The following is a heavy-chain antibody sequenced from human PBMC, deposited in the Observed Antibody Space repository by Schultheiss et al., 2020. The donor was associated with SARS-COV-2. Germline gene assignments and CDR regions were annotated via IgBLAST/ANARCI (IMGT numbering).Heavy chain of an antibody. Sequence: ASVKVSCKASGYTFTGYYMHWVRQAPGQGLEWMGGFDPEDGETIYAQKFQGRVTMTEDTSTDTAYMELSSLRSEDTAVYYCATARAIYGDYEYYYYYYGMDVWGQGTTVTVSS. CDR2: FDPEDGET. V-gene: IGHV1-24*01. CDR1: GYTFTGYY. CDR3: ATARAIYGDYEYYYYYYGMDV. D-gene: IGHD4-17*01. J-gene: IGHJ6*02.